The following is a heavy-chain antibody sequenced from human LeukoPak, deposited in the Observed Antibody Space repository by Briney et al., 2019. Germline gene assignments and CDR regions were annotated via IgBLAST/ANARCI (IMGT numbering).Heavy chain of an antibody. CDR3: AELGITMIGGV. D-gene: IGHD3-10*02. J-gene: IGHJ6*04. CDR2: ISSSSSTT. Sequence: HPGGSLRLSCAASGFSFSDYNMNWVRQAPGKGLEWVAYISSSSSTTHYADSVTGRFSISRDNAKSSLYLQMNSLRVEDTAVYYCAELGITMIGGVWGKGTTVTISS. CDR1: GFSFSDYN. V-gene: IGHV3-48*01.